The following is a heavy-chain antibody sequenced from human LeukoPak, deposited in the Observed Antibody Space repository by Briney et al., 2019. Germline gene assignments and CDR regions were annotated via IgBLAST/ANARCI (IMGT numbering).Heavy chain of an antibody. Sequence: ASVKVSCKASGYTFTSYYMHWVRQAPGQGLEWMGIINPSGGSTSYAQKFQGRVTMTRDMSTSTVYMELGSLRSEDTAVYYCARSLAIAATPPSLYMDVWGKGTTVTVSS. CDR1: GYTFTSYY. CDR3: ARSLAIAATPPSLYMDV. J-gene: IGHJ6*03. D-gene: IGHD6-13*01. CDR2: INPSGGST. V-gene: IGHV1-46*01.